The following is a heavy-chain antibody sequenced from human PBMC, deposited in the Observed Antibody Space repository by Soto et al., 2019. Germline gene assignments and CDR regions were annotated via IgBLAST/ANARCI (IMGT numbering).Heavy chain of an antibody. J-gene: IGHJ6*02. V-gene: IGHV1-2*02. D-gene: IGHD3-3*01. CDR2: INPNSGGT. Sequence: ASVKVSCKASGYTFTCYYMHWVRQAPGQGLEWMGWINPNSGGTNYSQKFQGRVTMTRDTSISTAYMELSRLRSDDTAVYYCARDLVSIFGVVITRGYYYYGMDVWGQGTTVTVSS. CDR3: ARDLVSIFGVVITRGYYYYGMDV. CDR1: GYTFTCYY.